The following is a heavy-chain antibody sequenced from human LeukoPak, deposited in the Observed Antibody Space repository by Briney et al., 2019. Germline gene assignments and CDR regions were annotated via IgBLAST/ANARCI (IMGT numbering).Heavy chain of an antibody. D-gene: IGHD6-19*01. CDR2: IRYDGGNK. CDR3: AKDLGQYYFDY. J-gene: IGHJ4*02. V-gene: IGHV3-30*02. CDR1: GFTFSSYG. Sequence: GGSLRLSCAASGFTFSSYGMHWVRQAPGKGLEWVTFIRYDGGNKYYADSVKGRFTISRDNSKNTLYLQMNSLRAEDTAVYYCAKDLGQYYFDYWGQGTLVTVSS.